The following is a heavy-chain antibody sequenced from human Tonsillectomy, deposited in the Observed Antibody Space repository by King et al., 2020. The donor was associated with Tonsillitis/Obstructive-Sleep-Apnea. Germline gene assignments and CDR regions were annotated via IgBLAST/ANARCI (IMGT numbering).Heavy chain of an antibody. Sequence: VQLVESGGVVVQPGWSLRLSCAASGFTFDEYTMHWVRQAPGKGLDWVSFISGDGGSTYYAESVKGRFTIARNNSKNYLYLQMNSLRTEDTALYYCAKDAYSSSSYAFDIWGQGTMVTVSS. J-gene: IGHJ3*02. CDR1: GFTFDEYT. D-gene: IGHD6-6*01. V-gene: IGHV3-43*01. CDR2: ISGDGGST. CDR3: AKDAYSSSSYAFDI.